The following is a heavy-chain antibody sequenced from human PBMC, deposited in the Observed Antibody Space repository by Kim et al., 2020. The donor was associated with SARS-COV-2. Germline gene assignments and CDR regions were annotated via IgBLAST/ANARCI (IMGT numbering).Heavy chain of an antibody. CDR3: AKDRRGSGITYEFDY. CDR1: GFTFSSYG. CDR2: ISYDGSNK. V-gene: IGHV3-30*18. D-gene: IGHD3-10*01. J-gene: IGHJ4*02. Sequence: GGSLRLSCAASGFTFSSYGMHWVRQAPGKGLEWVAVISYDGSNKYYADSVKGRFTISRDNSKNTLYLQMNSLRAEDTAVYYCAKDRRGSGITYEFDYWGQGTLVTVSS.